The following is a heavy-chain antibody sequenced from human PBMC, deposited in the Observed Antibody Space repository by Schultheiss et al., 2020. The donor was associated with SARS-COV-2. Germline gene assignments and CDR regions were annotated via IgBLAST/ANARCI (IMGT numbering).Heavy chain of an antibody. CDR1: GFSLSSSGVG. J-gene: IGHJ4*02. Sequence: SGPTLVKPTQTLTLTCTFSGFSLSSSGVGVGWIRQPPGKAMEWLSIIYWDDDKRYRPPLRSRLTITKDTSNNQVVLTMTNMDPVDTAFYYCAYSRSNGWYPAYWGQGTLVTVSS. CDR3: AYSRSNGWYPAY. V-gene: IGHV2-5*02. CDR2: IYWDDDK. D-gene: IGHD6-19*01.